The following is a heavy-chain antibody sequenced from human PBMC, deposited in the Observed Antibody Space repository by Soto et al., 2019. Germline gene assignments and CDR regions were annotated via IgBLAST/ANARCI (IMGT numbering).Heavy chain of an antibody. D-gene: IGHD1-1*01. Sequence: GSLRLSCAASGFSISRSAMHLVRQAPGKGLEWVAVIAYDGSNRWYADSAKGRFTISRDNSKNTVYLQMSSLRGEDTAVYYCARDLQAGTDNVNWFAPWGQGTLVTVSS. CDR3: ARDLQAGTDNVNWFAP. V-gene: IGHV3-30*04. CDR1: GFSISRSA. J-gene: IGHJ5*02. CDR2: IAYDGSNR.